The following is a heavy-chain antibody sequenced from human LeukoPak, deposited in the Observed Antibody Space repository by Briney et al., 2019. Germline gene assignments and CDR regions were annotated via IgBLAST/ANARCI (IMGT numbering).Heavy chain of an antibody. CDR2: IYYSGST. CDR1: GGSISSSSYY. V-gene: IGHV4-39*01. D-gene: IGHD3-10*01. J-gene: IGHJ4*02. CDR3: ARLLVRGVIRD. Sequence: KTSETLSLTCTVSGGSISSSSYYWGWIRQPPGKGLEWIGSIYYSGSTYYNPSLKSRVTISVDTSKNQFSLKLSSVTAADTAVYYCARLLVRGVIRDWGQGTLVTVSS.